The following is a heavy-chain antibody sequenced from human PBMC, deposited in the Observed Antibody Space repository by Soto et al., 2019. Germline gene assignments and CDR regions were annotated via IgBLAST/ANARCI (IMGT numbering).Heavy chain of an antibody. V-gene: IGHV4-30-4*01. D-gene: IGHD3-3*01. Sequence: PSETLSLTCTVSGGSISSGDYYWSWIRQPPGKGLEWIGYIYYSGSTYYNPSLKSRVTISVDTSKNQFSLKLSSVTAADTAVYYCARGGRYYDFWSTQGFDPWCQGTLVTVSS. CDR2: IYYSGST. CDR3: ARGGRYYDFWSTQGFDP. CDR1: GGSISSGDYY. J-gene: IGHJ5*02.